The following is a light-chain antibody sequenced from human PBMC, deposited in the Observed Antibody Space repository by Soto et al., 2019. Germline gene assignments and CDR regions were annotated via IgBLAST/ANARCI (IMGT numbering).Light chain of an antibody. CDR3: QQYNNLYT. J-gene: IGKJ2*01. V-gene: IGKV3-15*01. CDR2: GAS. Sequence: IVMTQSPATLSVSPGERVTLFCRASKSVSSNLAWYQQKRGQAPRLLIYGASARATGVPARFSGSGSGTESTLTISSLQSEVFAVYYCQQYNNLYTFGQGTKLEIK. CDR1: KSVSSN.